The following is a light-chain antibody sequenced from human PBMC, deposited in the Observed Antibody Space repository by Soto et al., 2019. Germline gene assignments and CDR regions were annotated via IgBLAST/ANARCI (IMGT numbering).Light chain of an antibody. CDR2: AAS. CDR3: QKYNSAPWT. J-gene: IGKJ1*01. V-gene: IGKV1-27*01. Sequence: DIQMTQSPSSLSASVGDRVTITCRASQGISNYLAWYQQKPGKVPRLLIFAASTLQSGAPSRFRGAGSETDFTLTINGLQPEDVATYYCQKYNSAPWTFGQGTK. CDR1: QGISNY.